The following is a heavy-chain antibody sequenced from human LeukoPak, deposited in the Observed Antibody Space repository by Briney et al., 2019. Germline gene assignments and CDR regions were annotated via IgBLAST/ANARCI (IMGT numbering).Heavy chain of an antibody. V-gene: IGHV3-23*01. D-gene: IGHD3-22*01. Sequence: GGSLRLSCAASGFTLSSYAMSWVRQGPGKGLEWVSAISVSGNTYHADSVKGRFTISRDNSKNTLYLQMNSLRAEDTAVYYCAKGRNYYDSSGYYRPFDYWGQGTLVTVSS. CDR1: GFTLSSYA. CDR2: ISVSGNT. CDR3: AKGRNYYDSSGYYRPFDY. J-gene: IGHJ4*02.